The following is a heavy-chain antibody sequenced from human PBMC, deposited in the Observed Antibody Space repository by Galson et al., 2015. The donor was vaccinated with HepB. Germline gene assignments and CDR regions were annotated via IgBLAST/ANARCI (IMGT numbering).Heavy chain of an antibody. J-gene: IGHJ3*02. V-gene: IGHV2-5*02. D-gene: IGHD6-19*01. CDR3: ARQYSSGWHDAFDI. Sequence: PALVKPTQTLTLTCTFSGFSLSTSGVGVGWIRQPPGKALEWLALIYWDDDKRYSPSLKTRLTISKDTSKNQVVLTMTNMDPVDTATYYCARQYSSGWHDAFDIWGQGTMVTVSS. CDR1: GFSLSTSGVG. CDR2: IYWDDDK.